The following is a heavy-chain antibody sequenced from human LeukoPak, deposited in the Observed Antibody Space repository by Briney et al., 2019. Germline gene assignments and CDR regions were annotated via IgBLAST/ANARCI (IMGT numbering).Heavy chain of an antibody. V-gene: IGHV3-11*01. CDR2: ISSSGSTI. D-gene: IGHD3-22*01. CDR1: GFTFSDYY. CDR3: ARPTDYYDSSGYRH. Sequence: PGGSLRLSCAASGFTFSDYYMSWIRQAPGKGLEWVSYISSSGSTIYYADSVKGRFTISRDNAKNSLYLQMNSLRAEGTAVYYCARPTDYYDSSGYRHWGQGTLVTVSS. J-gene: IGHJ4*02.